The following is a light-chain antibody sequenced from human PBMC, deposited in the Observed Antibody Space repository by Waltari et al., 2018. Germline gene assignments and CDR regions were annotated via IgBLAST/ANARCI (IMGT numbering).Light chain of an antibody. CDR3: QQRDSWPLT. CDR1: QNIGFQ. Sequence: ELVLTQSPVILSLTPGAKAALSCRASQNIGFQLAWYQQRPGQPPRLLIDDVSNRVSGIPARFSATGSGTDFTLTISGLAPEDAAVYYCQQRDSWPLTFGGGTKVEI. J-gene: IGKJ4*01. V-gene: IGKV3-11*01. CDR2: DVS.